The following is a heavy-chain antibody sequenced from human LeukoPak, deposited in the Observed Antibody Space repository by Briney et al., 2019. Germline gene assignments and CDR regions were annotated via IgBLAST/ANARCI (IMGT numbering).Heavy chain of an antibody. V-gene: IGHV3-48*03. CDR3: ARARQENWRKRYFDSDY. CDR2: ISSSGSTI. D-gene: IGHD3-9*01. Sequence: AGGSLRLSCAASGFTFSSYEMNWVRQAPGKGLEWVSYISSSGSTIYYADSVKGRFTISRDNAKNSLYLQMNSLRAEDTAVYYCARARQENWRKRYFDSDYWGQGTLVTVSS. J-gene: IGHJ4*02. CDR1: GFTFSSYE.